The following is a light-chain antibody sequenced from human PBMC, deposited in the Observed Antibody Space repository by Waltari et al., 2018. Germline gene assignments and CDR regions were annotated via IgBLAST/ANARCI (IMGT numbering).Light chain of an antibody. CDR2: MGS. J-gene: IGKJ1*01. CDR3: MHGPQTPWT. Sequence: DIVMTHSPLSLRVTPGESASISCRSSQSLLPTNEYTYLDWYLQKPGQSPLVLIYMGSYRPSGVADRVSGSGSVTDFTLKSSRVEAEDVGIYFCMHGPQTPWTFGQGTRVEIK. V-gene: IGKV2-28*01. CDR1: QSLLPTNEYTY.